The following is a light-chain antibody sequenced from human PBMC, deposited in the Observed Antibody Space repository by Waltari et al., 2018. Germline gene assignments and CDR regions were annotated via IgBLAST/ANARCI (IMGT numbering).Light chain of an antibody. CDR3: AAWDDSLSGPV. CDR2: RNN. CDR1: SSTLGSNY. V-gene: IGLV1-47*01. J-gene: IGLJ2*01. Sequence: QSVLTQPPSASGTPGQRVTISCSGSSSTLGSNYVYWYQQPPGTAPKLLIYRNNQRPSGVPDRFSGSKSGTSASLAISGLRSEDEADYYCAAWDDSLSGPVFGGGTKLTVL.